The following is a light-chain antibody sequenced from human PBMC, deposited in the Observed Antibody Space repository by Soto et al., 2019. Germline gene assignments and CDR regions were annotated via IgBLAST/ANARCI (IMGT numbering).Light chain of an antibody. CDR3: QKYIDWSPRT. J-gene: IGKJ1*01. Sequence: EIVMTQAPATLSVSPGERATPSCRASQSVSSSLAWYQQKPGQAPRLLIYGASTRATGIPARFSGSGSGTEFTLTISSLQSEDFAVYYCQKYIDWSPRTFGQGTKVDIK. CDR2: GAS. V-gene: IGKV3-15*01. CDR1: QSVSSS.